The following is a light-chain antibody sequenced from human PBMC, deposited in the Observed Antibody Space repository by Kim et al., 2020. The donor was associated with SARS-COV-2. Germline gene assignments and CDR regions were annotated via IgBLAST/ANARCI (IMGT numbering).Light chain of an antibody. Sequence: SITISFTGTSWDVGGYNYVSWYQQHPGKAPKLMIYDVSNRPSGVSNRFSGSKSGNTASLTISGLQAEDEADYYCSSYTSSSTPMWVFGGGTQLTVL. V-gene: IGLV2-14*03. J-gene: IGLJ3*02. CDR1: SWDVGGYNY. CDR2: DVS. CDR3: SSYTSSSTPMWV.